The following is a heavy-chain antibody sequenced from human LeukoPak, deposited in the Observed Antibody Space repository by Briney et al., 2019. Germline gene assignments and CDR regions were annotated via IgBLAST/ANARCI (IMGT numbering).Heavy chain of an antibody. CDR2: INPSGGST. Sequence: ASVKVSCKASGYTFTSYYMHWVRQAPGQGLEWMGIINPSGGSTSYAQKFQGRVTMTRDTSTSTVYMELSSLRSGDTAVYYCARGRNERQWQYRGAFDIWGQGTMVTVSS. D-gene: IGHD6-19*01. V-gene: IGHV1-46*01. J-gene: IGHJ3*02. CDR3: ARGRNERQWQYRGAFDI. CDR1: GYTFTSYY.